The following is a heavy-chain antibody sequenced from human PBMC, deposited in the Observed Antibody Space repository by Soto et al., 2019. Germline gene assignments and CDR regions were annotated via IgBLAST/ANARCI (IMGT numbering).Heavy chain of an antibody. CDR3: ARGISSSYYGMDV. CDR1: GFTFSSYS. V-gene: IGHV3-21*01. D-gene: IGHD6-6*01. Sequence: GGSLRLSCAASGFTFSSYSMNWVRQAPGKGLEWVSSISSSSSYIYYADSVKGRFTISRDNAKNSLYLQMNSLRAEDAAVYYCARGISSSYYGMDVWGQGTTVTVSS. J-gene: IGHJ6*02. CDR2: ISSSSSYI.